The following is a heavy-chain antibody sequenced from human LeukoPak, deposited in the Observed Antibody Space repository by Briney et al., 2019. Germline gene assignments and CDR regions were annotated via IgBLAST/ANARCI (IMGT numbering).Heavy chain of an antibody. CDR2: LSGSGSST. CDR3: AGVKVAGTRSFDY. Sequence: GGSLRLSCVASGFIFNKHAMSWVRQAPGKGLEWVSGLSGSGSSTDYADSVKGRFTVSRDNSKNTLYLQMNNLRAEDTAVYYCAGVKVAGTRSFDYWGQGTLATVSS. CDR1: GFIFNKHA. V-gene: IGHV3-23*01. J-gene: IGHJ4*02. D-gene: IGHD6-19*01.